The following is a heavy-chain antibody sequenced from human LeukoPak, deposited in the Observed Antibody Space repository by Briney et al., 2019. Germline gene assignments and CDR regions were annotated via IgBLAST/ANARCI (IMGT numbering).Heavy chain of an antibody. CDR1: GYTFTGYY. V-gene: IGHV1-2*02. J-gene: IGHJ6*03. CDR2: INPNSGGT. D-gene: IGHD2-15*01. Sequence: ASVKVSCEASGYTFTGYYMHWVRQAPGQGLEWMGWINPNSGGTNYAQKVQGRVTMTRDTSISTAYMELSRLRSDDTAVYYCARGYCSGGSCGRTRRSGWHYYYYMDVWGKGTTVTVSS. CDR3: ARGYCSGGSCGRTRRSGWHYYYYMDV.